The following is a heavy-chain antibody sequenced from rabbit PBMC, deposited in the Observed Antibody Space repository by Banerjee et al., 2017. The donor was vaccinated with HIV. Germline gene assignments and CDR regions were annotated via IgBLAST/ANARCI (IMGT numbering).Heavy chain of an antibody. CDR2: IDTGSGAT. D-gene: IGHD4-2*01. CDR3: ASDASYTGANV. V-gene: IGHV1S43*01. Sequence: QAQLEESGGGLIHPECFIPITCAASGFSFIYKYVMCWHRQAQGKGLEWIACIDTGSGATYYGSWPKGRFTISRSTSLNTVDLKMPRLTGEGTASYLCASDASYTGANVCGPEALFTIS. J-gene: IGHJ4*01. CDR1: GFSFIYKYV.